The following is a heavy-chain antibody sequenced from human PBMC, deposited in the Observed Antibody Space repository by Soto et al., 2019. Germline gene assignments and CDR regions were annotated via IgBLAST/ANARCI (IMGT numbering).Heavy chain of an antibody. CDR2: INHSGST. V-gene: IGHV4-34*01. J-gene: IGHJ4*02. CDR3: AGHLTIFGVVTLDY. D-gene: IGHD3-3*01. CDR1: GGSFSGYY. Sequence: SETLSLTCAVYGGSFSGYYWSWIRQPPGKGLEWIGEINHSGSTNYNPSLKSRVTISVDTSKNQFSLKLSSVTAADTAVYYCAGHLTIFGVVTLDYWGQGTLVTVSS.